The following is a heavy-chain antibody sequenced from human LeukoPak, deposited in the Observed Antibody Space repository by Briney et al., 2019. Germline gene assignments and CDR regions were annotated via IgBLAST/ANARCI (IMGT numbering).Heavy chain of an antibody. CDR1: GYTFTSYG. CDR2: ISAYNGNT. D-gene: IGHD2-8*01. Sequence: ASVKVSCKASGYTFTSYGISWGRQAPGQGLEGMGWISAYNGNTNYAQKLQGRVTMTTDTSTSTDYMELRSLRSDDPAVYYCARCENGVCYKDNWFDPWGQGPLVTVSS. CDR3: ARCENGVCYKDNWFDP. J-gene: IGHJ5*02. V-gene: IGHV1-18*01.